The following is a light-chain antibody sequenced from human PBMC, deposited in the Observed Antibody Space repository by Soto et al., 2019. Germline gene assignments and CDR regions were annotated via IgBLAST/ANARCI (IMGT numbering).Light chain of an antibody. CDR3: CSYAGSSTYWV. CDR1: SSDVGSYNL. CDR2: EVS. Sequence: QSVLTQPASVSGSPGQSITISCTGTSSDVGSYNLVSWYQQHPGKAPKLMIYEVSKRPSGVSNRFSGYKSGNTASLTISGLQAEDEADYYCCSYAGSSTYWVFGGGTKVTVL. V-gene: IGLV2-23*02. J-gene: IGLJ3*02.